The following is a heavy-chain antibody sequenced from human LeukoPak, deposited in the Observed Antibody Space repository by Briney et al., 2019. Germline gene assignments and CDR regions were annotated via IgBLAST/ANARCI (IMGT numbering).Heavy chain of an antibody. CDR1: GFTVNSYG. D-gene: IGHD5-24*01. J-gene: IGHJ5*02. CDR2: ITASSGRT. V-gene: IGHV3-23*01. CDR3: AKDLKYNGGRWEFDL. Sequence: PGGSLRLSCAASGFTVNSYGMTWVRQAPGKGLEWVSGITASSGRTYYADSVKGRFTISKDMSKNVLFLQMNSLRAEDTAVYHCAKDLKYNGGRWEFDLWGQGTLVTVSP.